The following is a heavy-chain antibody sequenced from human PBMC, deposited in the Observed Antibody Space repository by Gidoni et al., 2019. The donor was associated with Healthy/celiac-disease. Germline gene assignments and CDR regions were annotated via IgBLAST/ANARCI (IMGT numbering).Heavy chain of an antibody. Sequence: QLQLQESGPGLVKPSETLSLTCTVSGGSISSSSYYWGWIRQPPGKGLEWIGSIYYSGSTYYNPSLKSRVTISVDTSKNQFSLKLSSVTAADTAVYYCARQQGTKWELLANWYFDLWGRGTLVTVSS. D-gene: IGHD1-26*01. CDR1: GGSISSSSYY. CDR2: IYYSGST. J-gene: IGHJ2*01. V-gene: IGHV4-39*01. CDR3: ARQQGTKWELLANWYFDL.